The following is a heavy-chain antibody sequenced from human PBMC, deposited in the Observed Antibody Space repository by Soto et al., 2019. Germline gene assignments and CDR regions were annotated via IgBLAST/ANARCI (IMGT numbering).Heavy chain of an antibody. D-gene: IGHD1-26*01. V-gene: IGHV3-23*01. CDR3: AKGSPYSGTYFHP. J-gene: IGHJ5*02. Sequence: DVQLLESGGGLVQPGGSLRLSCSASGFTFSNYAMSWVRRIPGKGLEWVSAISGSGGSTNYEDSVKGRFTISRDNSKSTLYLQMNSLRVDDTAVYYCAKGSPYSGTYFHPCGQVTLVTVSS. CDR2: ISGSGGST. CDR1: GFTFSNYA.